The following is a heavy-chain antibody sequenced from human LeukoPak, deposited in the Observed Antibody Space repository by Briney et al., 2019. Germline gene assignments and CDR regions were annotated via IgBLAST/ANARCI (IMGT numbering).Heavy chain of an antibody. V-gene: IGHV1-8*03. CDR2: MNPNSGNT. J-gene: IGHJ4*02. CDR3: ARGYYDFWSGYLHRGVLWFGELRNALDY. D-gene: IGHD3-3*01. CDR1: GYTFTGYY. Sequence: ASVKVSCKASGYTFTGYYMHWVRQATGQGLEWMGWMNPNSGNTGYAQKFQGRVTITRNTSISTAYMELSSLRSEDTAVYYCARGYYDFWSGYLHRGVLWFGELRNALDYWGQGTLVTVSS.